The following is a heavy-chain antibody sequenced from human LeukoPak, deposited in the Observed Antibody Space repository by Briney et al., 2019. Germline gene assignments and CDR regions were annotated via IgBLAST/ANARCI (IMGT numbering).Heavy chain of an antibody. CDR2: INTNTGNP. J-gene: IGHJ2*01. Sequence: ASVKVSCKASGYTFTTYAMNWVRQAPGQGLEWMGWINTNTGNPTYARGFTGRFVFSLDTSVSTTYLQISSLKAEDTAVYYCARDRRHILTGYTDWYFDLWGRGTLVTVSS. V-gene: IGHV7-4-1*02. CDR3: ARDRRHILTGYTDWYFDL. CDR1: GYTFTTYA. D-gene: IGHD3-9*01.